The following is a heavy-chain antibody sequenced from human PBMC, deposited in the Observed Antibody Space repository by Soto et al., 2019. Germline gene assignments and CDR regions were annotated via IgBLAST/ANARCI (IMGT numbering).Heavy chain of an antibody. CDR3: ARYIPGVRYYGMDV. D-gene: IGHD2-2*01. CDR2: IGESGTPT. J-gene: IGHJ6*02. Sequence: GESLRLSCAASAFTFSSYAMKWVRQSPGKGLEWVSLIGESGTPTYYADSVKGRFTISRDNSGNTLFLEMYSLRAEDTDVYYCARYIPGVRYYGMDVWGQGTTVTVSS. V-gene: IGHV3-23*01. CDR1: AFTFSSYA.